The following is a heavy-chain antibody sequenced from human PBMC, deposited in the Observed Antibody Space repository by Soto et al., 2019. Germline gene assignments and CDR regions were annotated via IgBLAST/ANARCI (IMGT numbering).Heavy chain of an antibody. V-gene: IGHV6-1*01. CDR1: GDXVSSNRAA. CDR3: AGILGASANWFDP. D-gene: IGHD1-26*01. J-gene: IGHJ5*02. CDR2: TYYRSKWYN. Sequence: XLSLTSVISGDXVSSNRAAWNWIRQSPSRGLEWLGRTYYRSKWYNDYAVSVKSRVTINSDTSKNQVSLQLKSVTLEDTAVYYCAGILGASANWFDPWGQGTLVTVSS.